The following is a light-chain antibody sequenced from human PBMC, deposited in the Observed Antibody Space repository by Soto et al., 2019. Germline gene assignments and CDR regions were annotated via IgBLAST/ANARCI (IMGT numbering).Light chain of an antibody. Sequence: QPVLTQPPSVSGAPRQRVPISCSGSRSNIGNNAVNWYQQFPGRAPKLLIYYDDLLPSGVSDRFSGSKSGTSASLAISGLQSEDEADYYCATWDDSLNGQVFGGGTKLTVL. CDR1: RSNIGNNA. CDR3: ATWDDSLNGQV. V-gene: IGLV1-36*01. J-gene: IGLJ2*01. CDR2: YDD.